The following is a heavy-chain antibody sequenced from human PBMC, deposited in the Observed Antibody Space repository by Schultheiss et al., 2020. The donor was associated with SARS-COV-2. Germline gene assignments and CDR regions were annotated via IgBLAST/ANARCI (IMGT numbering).Heavy chain of an antibody. CDR3: ARDDYGVQGWIIDL. V-gene: IGHV4-39*02. J-gene: IGHJ2*01. Sequence: SETLSPTCTVSGASITNIVNSWGWIRQPPGKGPEWIGNIYYSGSTFYTASLESRVALSVDTSRDTFSLDLRSVTAADTAVYYCARDDYGVQGWIIDLWGRGTLVTVSS. CDR1: GASITNIVNS. D-gene: IGHD4-17*01. CDR2: IYYSGST.